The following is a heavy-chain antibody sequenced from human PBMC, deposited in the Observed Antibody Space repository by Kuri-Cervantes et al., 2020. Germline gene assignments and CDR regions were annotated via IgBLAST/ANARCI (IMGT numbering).Heavy chain of an antibody. CDR2: ILPSLNTA. Sequence: SVKVSCKPSGGSFSSNVFNWVRQAPGQGLEWMGVILPSLNTANYAQRFKGRVTITADEFTTTVYMELRSLRSDDTAVYYCAREPIAAAGHAFDIWGQGTMVTVSS. CDR3: AREPIAAAGHAFDI. J-gene: IGHJ3*02. CDR1: GGSFSSNV. V-gene: IGHV1-69*13. D-gene: IGHD6-13*01.